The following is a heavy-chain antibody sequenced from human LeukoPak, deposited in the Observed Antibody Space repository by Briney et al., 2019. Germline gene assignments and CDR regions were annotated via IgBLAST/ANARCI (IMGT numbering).Heavy chain of an antibody. CDR1: YW. Sequence: YWSWIRQPAGKGLEWMGIIYPGDSDTRYSLSFQGQVTISADKSISTAYLQWSSLKASDTAMYYCAREKSKTRGYYYYGMDVWGQGTTVTVSS. J-gene: IGHJ6*02. CDR2: IYPGDSDT. CDR3: AREKSKTRGYYYYGMDV. V-gene: IGHV5-51*01.